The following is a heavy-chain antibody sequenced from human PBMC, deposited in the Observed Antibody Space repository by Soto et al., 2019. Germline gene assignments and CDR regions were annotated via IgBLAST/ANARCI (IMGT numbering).Heavy chain of an antibody. V-gene: IGHV1-8*01. Sequence: QVQLVQSGAEVKKPGASVKVSCKASGYTFTSYDINWVRQATGQGLEWMGWMNPNSGNTGYAQKFQGRVTMTRNTSISTAYRELSSLRSEDTAVYYCARGSYWNYEQDGDYWGQGSLVTVSS. J-gene: IGHJ4*02. CDR3: ARGSYWNYEQDGDY. D-gene: IGHD1-7*01. CDR1: GYTFTSYD. CDR2: MNPNSGNT.